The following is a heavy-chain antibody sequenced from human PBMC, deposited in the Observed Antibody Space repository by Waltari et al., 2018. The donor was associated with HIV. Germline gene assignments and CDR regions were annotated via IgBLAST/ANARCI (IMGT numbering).Heavy chain of an antibody. Sequence: EVHLLESWGGLVQPGGALRGLCSASDFSSISSTTTRVRQALGKGLEWVSGISGSGDNRYYADSVKGRFTISRDNSKNKVFLQMKSLRPEDTSFYYCTKDPVTAVGNINWFDPWGQGTLVTVSS. CDR1: DFSSISST. CDR3: TKDPVTAVGNINWFDP. D-gene: IGHD6-13*01. V-gene: IGHV3-23*01. J-gene: IGHJ5*02. CDR2: ISGSGDNR.